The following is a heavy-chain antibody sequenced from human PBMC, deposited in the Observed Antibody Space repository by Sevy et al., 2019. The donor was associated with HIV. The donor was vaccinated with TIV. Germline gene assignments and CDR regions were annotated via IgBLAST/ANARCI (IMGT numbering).Heavy chain of an antibody. D-gene: IGHD4-4*01. CDR2: INHSGST. CDR1: SGSFSAYY. Sequence: SETLSLTCAVYSGSFSAYYWSWIRQPPGKGLEWIGEINHSGSTNYNPSLKSRVTISLHTSKNQFSQKLTSVTAADTAVYYCARGVTVTTVPYYFDYWGQGTLVTVSS. J-gene: IGHJ4*02. V-gene: IGHV4-34*01. CDR3: ARGVTVTTVPYYFDY.